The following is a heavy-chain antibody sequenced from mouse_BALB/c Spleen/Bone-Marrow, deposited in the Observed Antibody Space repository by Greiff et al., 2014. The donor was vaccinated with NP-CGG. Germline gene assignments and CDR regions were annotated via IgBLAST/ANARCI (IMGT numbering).Heavy chain of an antibody. CDR1: GFSLNNYG. D-gene: IGHD3-1*01. CDR3: VSESGGFAY. J-gene: IGHJ3*01. Sequence: VKLMESGPGLVAPSQSLSISCTVSGFSLNNYGVHWVRQPPGKGLEWLGVIWAGGGTNYNSTLMSRLSVIKDNSKSQVFLKMNSLQTDDTAMYYCVSESGGFAYWGQGTLVTVSA. CDR2: IWAGGGT. V-gene: IGHV2-9*02.